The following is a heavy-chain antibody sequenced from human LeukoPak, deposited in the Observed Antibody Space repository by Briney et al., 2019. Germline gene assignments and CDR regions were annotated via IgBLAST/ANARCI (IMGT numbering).Heavy chain of an antibody. D-gene: IGHD3-22*01. V-gene: IGHV3-64*01. Sequence: GGSLRLSCAASGFTFSSYAIHWVRQAPGKGLEYVSAISSNGGSTYYANSVKGRFTISRDNSKNTLYLQMGSLRAEDTAVYYCAKDDYYDTSGYRDWGQGTLVTVSS. CDR3: AKDDYYDTSGYRD. CDR2: ISSNGGST. J-gene: IGHJ4*02. CDR1: GFTFSSYA.